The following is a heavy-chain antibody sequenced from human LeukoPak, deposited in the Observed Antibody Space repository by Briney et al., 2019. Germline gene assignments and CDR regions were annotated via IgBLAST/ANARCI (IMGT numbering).Heavy chain of an antibody. CDR1: GLTVSSNY. J-gene: IGHJ6*03. D-gene: IGHD5-18*01. CDR2: IYCGGST. V-gene: IGHV3-66*02. Sequence: PGGSLRLSCAASGLTVSSNYMSWVRPAPGKGLEWVSVIYCGGSTYYADSVKGRFTISRDNSKNTLYLQMNSLRAEDTAVYYCAAAMLRNNYYYYYMDVWGKGTTVTVSS. CDR3: AAAMLRNNYYYYYMDV.